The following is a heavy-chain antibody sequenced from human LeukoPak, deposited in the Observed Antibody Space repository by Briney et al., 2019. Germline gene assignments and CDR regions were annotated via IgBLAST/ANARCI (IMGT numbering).Heavy chain of an antibody. V-gene: IGHV3-23*01. CDR2: ISGSGGST. Sequence: GGSLRLSCAASGFTFSSYAMSWVRQAPGKGLEWVSAISGSGGSTYYADSVKGRFTISRDNSKNTLYLQMNSLRAEDTAVYYCAKSSYYFDSSGYLGYWGQGTLVTVSS. D-gene: IGHD3-22*01. CDR1: GFTFSSYA. CDR3: AKSSYYFDSSGYLGY. J-gene: IGHJ4*02.